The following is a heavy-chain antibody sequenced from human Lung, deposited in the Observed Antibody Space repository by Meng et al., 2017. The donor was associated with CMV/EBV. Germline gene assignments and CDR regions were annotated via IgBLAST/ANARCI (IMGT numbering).Heavy chain of an antibody. D-gene: IGHD3/OR15-3a*01. CDR3: ARWHLPVWTGYSEKNGMDV. J-gene: IGHJ6*02. CDR1: GYTFIGYG. CDR2: ISRMDGNT. V-gene: IGHV1-18*01. Sequence: ASVXVSXXASGYTFIGYGISWVRQAPGQGLEWMGWISRMDGNTKYAHNMQDRVTMTRDSFKGTVYMELRSLRSDDTAVYYCARWHLPVWTGYSEKNGMDVWGQGXTVTVSS.